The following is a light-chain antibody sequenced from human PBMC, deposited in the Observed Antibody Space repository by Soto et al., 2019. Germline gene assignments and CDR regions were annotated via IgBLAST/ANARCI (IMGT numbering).Light chain of an antibody. Sequence: EIVLTQSPGTLSLSPGERATLSCMASQSVSSSYLAWYQQKPGQAPRLLIYGASSRATGIPDRFSGSGSGTDFPLTLSRLEPEDFAVYYCQQYGSSPTFGQGTKVEIK. CDR1: QSVSSSY. V-gene: IGKV3-20*01. CDR3: QQYGSSPT. CDR2: GAS. J-gene: IGKJ1*01.